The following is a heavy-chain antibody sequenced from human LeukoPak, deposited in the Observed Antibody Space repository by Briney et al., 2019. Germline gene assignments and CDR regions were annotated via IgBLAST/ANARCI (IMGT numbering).Heavy chain of an antibody. V-gene: IGHV5-10-1*01. CDR3: ARRGGTPFYDY. CDR1: GYSFTTYW. D-gene: IGHD1-14*01. J-gene: IGHJ4*02. CDR2: IDPTDSET. Sequence: GESLKISCKGSGYSFTTYWISWVRQMPGKGLEWMGRIDPTDSETNYSPSFQGHVTISADKSISTAYLQWSSLKASDTAMYYCARRGGTPFYDYWGQGTLVTVSP.